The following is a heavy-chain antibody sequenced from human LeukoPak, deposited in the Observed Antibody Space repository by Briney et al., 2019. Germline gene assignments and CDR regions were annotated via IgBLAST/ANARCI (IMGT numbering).Heavy chain of an antibody. Sequence: GSLRLSCAASGFTFSSYEMNWVRKAPGKGLEWVSYISSSGSTIYYADSVKGQFTISRDNAKNSLYLQMNSLRAEDTAVYYCARGLANYYGSGSYRGWFDPWGQGTLVTVSS. J-gene: IGHJ5*02. D-gene: IGHD3-10*01. CDR2: ISSSGSTI. V-gene: IGHV3-48*03. CDR1: GFTFSSYE. CDR3: ARGLANYYGSGSYRGWFDP.